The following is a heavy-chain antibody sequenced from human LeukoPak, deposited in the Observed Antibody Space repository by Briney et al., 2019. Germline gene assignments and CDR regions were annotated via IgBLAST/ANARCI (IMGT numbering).Heavy chain of an antibody. Sequence: SETLSLTCTVSGGSISSSSYYWGWIRQPPGKGLEWIGSIYYSGSTYYNPSLKSRVTISVDTSKNQFSLKLSSVTAADTAVYYCARGIVVVTAIDITYFDYWGQGTLVTVSS. J-gene: IGHJ4*02. CDR3: ARGIVVVTAIDITYFDY. CDR1: GGSISSSSYY. D-gene: IGHD2-21*02. V-gene: IGHV4-39*07. CDR2: IYYSGST.